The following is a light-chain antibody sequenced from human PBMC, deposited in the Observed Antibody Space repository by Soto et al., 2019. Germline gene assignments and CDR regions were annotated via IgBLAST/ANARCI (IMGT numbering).Light chain of an antibody. Sequence: DIHMTQSPSSVSASVGDRVTITCRASQNVASYLNWYQHKPGEAPKSLIYAASKLRSGVPSRFSGSGSGTDFTFTISSLQPEDIATYYCQQYDNLPLTFGGGTKVDIK. J-gene: IGKJ4*01. CDR1: QNVASY. V-gene: IGKV1-33*01. CDR3: QQYDNLPLT. CDR2: AAS.